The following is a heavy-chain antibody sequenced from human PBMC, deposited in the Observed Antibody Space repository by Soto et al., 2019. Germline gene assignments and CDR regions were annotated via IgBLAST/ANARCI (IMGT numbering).Heavy chain of an antibody. CDR3: AKSLSAIPGDS. V-gene: IGHV3-7*05. CDR1: GFTFSSYW. CDR2: IKQHGSEK. J-gene: IGHJ4*02. Sequence: EVQLVESGGGLVQSGGSLRLSCAASGFTFSSYWMSWVRQGPGKGPEWVANIKQHGSEKYYVDSVKGRFPISRDNAKNSLYLQMTSLRAEDTAVYHCAKSLSAIPGDSWGQGTLVTVSS. D-gene: IGHD2-2*01.